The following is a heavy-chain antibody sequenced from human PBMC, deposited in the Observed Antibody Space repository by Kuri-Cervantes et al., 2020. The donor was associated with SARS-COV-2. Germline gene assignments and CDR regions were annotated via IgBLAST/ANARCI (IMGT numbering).Heavy chain of an antibody. Sequence: GGSLRLSCAASGFTFSSYAMHWVRQAPGKGLEWVAVISYDGSNKYYADSVKGRFTISRDNSKNTLYLQMNSLRAEDTAVYYCASVFLDGYNWFDPWGQGTLVTVSS. J-gene: IGHJ5*02. CDR1: GFTFSSYA. V-gene: IGHV3-30-3*01. D-gene: IGHD3-3*01. CDR3: ASVFLDGYNWFDP. CDR2: ISYDGSNK.